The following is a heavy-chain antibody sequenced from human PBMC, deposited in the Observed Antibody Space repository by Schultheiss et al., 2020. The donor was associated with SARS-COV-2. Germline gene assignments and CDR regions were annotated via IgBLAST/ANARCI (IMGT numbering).Heavy chain of an antibody. CDR2: INHSGST. J-gene: IGHJ1*01. CDR3: AVGYDFWSGYYPPEYFQH. V-gene: IGHV4-34*01. Sequence: SETLSLTCAVYGESFSGYYWRWIRQTPGKGLEWSGEINHSGSTNYNPSLKSRVTISVDTSKNQFSLKLSSVTAADTAVYYCAVGYDFWSGYYPPEYFQHWGQGTLVTVSS. CDR1: GESFSGYY. D-gene: IGHD3-3*01.